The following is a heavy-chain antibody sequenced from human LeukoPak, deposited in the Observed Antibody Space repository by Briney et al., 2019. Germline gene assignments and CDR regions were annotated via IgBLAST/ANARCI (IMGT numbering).Heavy chain of an antibody. V-gene: IGHV4-59*01. CDR2: IYYSGST. CDR1: GDSISSYY. J-gene: IGHJ5*02. CDR3: ARGPDWFDP. Sequence: SETLSLTCTVSGDSISSYYWSWIRQPPGKGLEWIGYIYYSGSTNYNPSLKSRVTISVDTSKNQFSLKLSSVTAADTAVYYWARGPDWFDPWGQGTLVTVSS.